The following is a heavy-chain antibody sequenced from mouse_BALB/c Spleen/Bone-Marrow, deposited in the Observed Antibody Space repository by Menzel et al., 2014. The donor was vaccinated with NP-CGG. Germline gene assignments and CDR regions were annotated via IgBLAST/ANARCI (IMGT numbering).Heavy chain of an antibody. V-gene: IGHV1S137*01. Sequence: QVQLQQSGAELVRPGVSVKISCKGSGYTFTDYAMHWVKQSHAKSLEWIGVISTYYGDASYNQKFKGKASMTVDKSSSTAYMELARLTSEDSAIYYCARDAMDYWGQGTSVTVSS. CDR2: ISTYYGDA. CDR1: GYTFTDYA. CDR3: ARDAMDY. J-gene: IGHJ4*01.